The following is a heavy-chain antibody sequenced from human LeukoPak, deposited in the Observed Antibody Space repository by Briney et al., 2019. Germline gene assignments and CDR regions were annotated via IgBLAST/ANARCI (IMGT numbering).Heavy chain of an antibody. CDR1: GGTFSSYA. CDR3: ARDGGYCSSTSCYGGSAPNNWFDP. D-gene: IGHD2-2*01. J-gene: IGHJ5*02. CDR2: IIPIFGTA. Sequence: GASVKVSCKASGGTFSSYAISWVRQAPGQGLEWIGRIIPIFGTANYAQKFQGRVTITTDESTSTAYMELSSLRSEDTAVYYCARDGGYCSSTSCYGGSAPNNWFDPWGQGTLVTVSS. V-gene: IGHV1-69*05.